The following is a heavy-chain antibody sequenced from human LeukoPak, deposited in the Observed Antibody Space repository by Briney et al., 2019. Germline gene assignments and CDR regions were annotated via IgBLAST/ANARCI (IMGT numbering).Heavy chain of an antibody. Sequence: GGSLRLSCAASGFTFSSYSMNWVRQAPGKGLEWVSYISSSGSTIYYADSVKGRFTISRDNAKNSLYLQMNSLRAEDTAVYYCAREGKYSSGRWGDYFDYWGQGTLVTVSS. D-gene: IGHD6-19*01. CDR2: ISSSGSTI. CDR3: AREGKYSSGRWGDYFDY. V-gene: IGHV3-48*04. J-gene: IGHJ4*02. CDR1: GFTFSSYS.